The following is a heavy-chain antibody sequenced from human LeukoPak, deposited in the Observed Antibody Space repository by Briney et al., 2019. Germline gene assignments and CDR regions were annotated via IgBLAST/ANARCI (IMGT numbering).Heavy chain of an antibody. CDR1: GYTFTGYY. D-gene: IGHD3-22*01. Sequence: EASVKVSCKASGYTFTGYYMHWVRQAPGQGLEWMGWINPNSGGTNYTQKFQGRVTMTRDTSISTAYMELSRLRSDDTAVCYCARDSGMDYYDSSGYYYVLLRNWGQGTLITVSS. CDR2: INPNSGGT. CDR3: ARDSGMDYYDSSGYYYVLLRN. J-gene: IGHJ4*02. V-gene: IGHV1-2*02.